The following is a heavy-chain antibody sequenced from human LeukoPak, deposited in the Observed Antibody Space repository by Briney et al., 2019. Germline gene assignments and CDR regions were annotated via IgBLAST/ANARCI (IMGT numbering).Heavy chain of an antibody. V-gene: IGHV3-33*01. CDR2: TFYDGSKS. J-gene: IGHJ5*01. D-gene: IGHD1-26*01. CDR3: ARDRQEQHQVGSGNHLDNWFDS. Sequence: GGSLRLSCAASGFTFSTYGFHWVRQAPGKGLEWVAATFYDGSKSFYTDSVKGRFTISRDNSKNTLYLQMNSLRAEDSAVYYCARDRQEQHQVGSGNHLDNWFDSWGQGTLVTVSS. CDR1: GFTFSTYG.